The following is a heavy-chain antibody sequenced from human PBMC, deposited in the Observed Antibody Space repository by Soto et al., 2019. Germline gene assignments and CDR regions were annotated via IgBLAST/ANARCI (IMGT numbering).Heavy chain of an antibody. CDR2: ISTFNGKT. V-gene: IGHV1-18*01. Sequence: QIQLVQSGGDVKTPGASVKVSCTTSRYTFTSHGIAWVRQAPGQGLEWMGWISTFNGKTDYAQKFPGRVTMTADTITSTVHMELRSLRSDDTAVYYCARLLTEGATFREDAFDLWGPGTKVTVSS. J-gene: IGHJ3*01. D-gene: IGHD3-9*01. CDR1: RYTFTSHG. CDR3: ARLLTEGATFREDAFDL.